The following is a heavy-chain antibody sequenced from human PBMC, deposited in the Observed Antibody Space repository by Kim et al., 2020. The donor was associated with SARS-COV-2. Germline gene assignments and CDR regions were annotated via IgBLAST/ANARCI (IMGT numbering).Heavy chain of an antibody. CDR3: TTEDPGEQ. J-gene: IGHJ4*02. Sequence: GGTTDYAAPVKGRFTISRDDSKNTLYLQMNSLKTEDTAVYYCTTEDPGEQWGQGTLVTVSS. CDR2: GGTT. V-gene: IGHV3-15*01. D-gene: IGHD7-27*01.